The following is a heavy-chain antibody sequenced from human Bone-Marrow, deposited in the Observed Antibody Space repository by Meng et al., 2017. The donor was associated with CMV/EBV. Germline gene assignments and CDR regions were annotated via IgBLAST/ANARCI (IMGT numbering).Heavy chain of an antibody. V-gene: IGHV3-21*01. J-gene: IGHJ6*02. Sequence: GESLKISCAATGFTFSTYSMNCVRQAPGKGLEWVSSISSSSYYIYYADSVKGRFTISRDNAKNSLYLQMNSLRAEDTAVYYCVRVKGVVPAARMDVWGQGTTVTVSS. CDR1: GFTFSTYS. CDR3: VRVKGVVPAARMDV. D-gene: IGHD2-2*01. CDR2: ISSSSYYI.